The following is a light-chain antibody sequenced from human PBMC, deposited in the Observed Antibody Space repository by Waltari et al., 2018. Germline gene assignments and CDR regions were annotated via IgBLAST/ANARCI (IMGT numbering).Light chain of an antibody. CDR3: QQYKSYPWT. V-gene: IGKV1-5*03. Sequence: DIQMTQSPSTLSASVGDRVPVTCRASQSIGRWLAWYQQKPGKATKLLIYTASSLESGVPSRFSGSGSGTEFTLTISRLQPDDFATYYCQQYKSYPWTFGQGTKVEIK. J-gene: IGKJ1*01. CDR1: QSIGRW. CDR2: TAS.